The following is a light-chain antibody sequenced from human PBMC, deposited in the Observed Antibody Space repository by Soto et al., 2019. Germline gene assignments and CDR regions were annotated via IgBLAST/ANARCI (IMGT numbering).Light chain of an antibody. V-gene: IGLV1-40*01. CDR1: RSNIGAGYD. CDR3: QSYDSNLSGVV. CDR2: GNT. Sequence: QSVLTQPPSVSGAPGQRVTISCTGSRSNIGAGYDVHWYQQLPGTAPKLLIDGNTNRPSGIPDRFSGSKSGTSASLAITGLQAEDEADYYCQSYDSNLSGVVFGGGTKRTVL. J-gene: IGLJ2*01.